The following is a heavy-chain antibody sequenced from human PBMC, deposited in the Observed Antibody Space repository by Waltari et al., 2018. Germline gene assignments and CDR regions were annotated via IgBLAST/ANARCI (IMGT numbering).Heavy chain of an antibody. Sequence: QELGQGLGKPSEPLSLTCTVSGGSISSYYWSWIRQPPGKGLERFGYLYYSGGTNYNHSLKSRVTISVDTSKNQFSLKLSCVTAADTAVYYCARASGGYGRPEADSLFDYWGQGTLVTVSS. CDR2: LYYSGGT. D-gene: IGHD6-13*01. J-gene: IGHJ4*02. V-gene: IGHV4-59*01. CDR3: ARASGGYGRPEADSLFDY. CDR1: GGSISSYY.